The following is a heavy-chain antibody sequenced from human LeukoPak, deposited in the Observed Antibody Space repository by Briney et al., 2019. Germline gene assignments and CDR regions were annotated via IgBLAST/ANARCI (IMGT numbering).Heavy chain of an antibody. D-gene: IGHD3-10*01. Sequence: SETLSLTCTVSGGSISSSSYYWGWIRQPPGKGLEWIGSIYYSGSTYYNPSLKSRVTISVDTSKNQFSLKLSSVTAADTAVYYCARDKSRTYGSADAFDIWGQGTMVTVSS. J-gene: IGHJ3*02. CDR1: GGSISSSSYY. CDR2: IYYSGST. V-gene: IGHV4-39*07. CDR3: ARDKSRTYGSADAFDI.